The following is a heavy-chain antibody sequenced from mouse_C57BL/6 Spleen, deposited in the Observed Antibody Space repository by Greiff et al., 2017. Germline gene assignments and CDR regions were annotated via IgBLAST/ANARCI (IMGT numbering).Heavy chain of an antibody. CDR2: ISSGSSNN. J-gene: IGHJ4*01. CDR1: GFTFSDYG. D-gene: IGHD1-1*01. CDR3: SRGSSSYYYAMDY. V-gene: IGHV5-17*01. Sequence: EVMLVESGGGLVKPGGSLKLSCAASGFTFSDYGMHWVRQAPEKGLEWVAYISSGSSNNYYADTVKGRFTISRDNAKNTLCLQMTSLRSEDTALYYCSRGSSSYYYAMDYWGQGTSVTVSS.